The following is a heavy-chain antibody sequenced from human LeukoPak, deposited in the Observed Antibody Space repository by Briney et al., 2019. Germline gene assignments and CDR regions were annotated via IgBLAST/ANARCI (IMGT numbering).Heavy chain of an antibody. CDR1: GYRFTRYW. CDR2: IYPGDSDT. J-gene: IGHJ6*02. Sequence: GESLKISCNGSGYRFTRYWIGWVRQMPGKGLEWMGIIYPGDSDTRYSPPFQGQVTMSADKSISTAYLQWSSLKASDPAMYYSARLRWRDDSSGSLSYSMDVWGQGTTVTVPS. CDR3: ARLRWRDDSSGSLSYSMDV. V-gene: IGHV5-51*01. D-gene: IGHD3-22*01.